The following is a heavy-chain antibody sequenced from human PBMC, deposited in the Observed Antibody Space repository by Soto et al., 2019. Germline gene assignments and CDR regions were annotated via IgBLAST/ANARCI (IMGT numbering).Heavy chain of an antibody. CDR1: GFTVSSNY. CDR2: IYSGGST. CDR3: ARDSPQQSGSYDY. V-gene: IGHV3-53*01. D-gene: IGHD1-26*01. J-gene: IGHJ4*02. Sequence: GGSLRLSCAASGFTVSSNYMSWVRQAPGKGLEWVSVIYSGGSTYYADSVKGRFTISRDNSKNTLYLQMNSLRAEDTAVYSCARDSPQQSGSYDYWGQGTLVTVSS.